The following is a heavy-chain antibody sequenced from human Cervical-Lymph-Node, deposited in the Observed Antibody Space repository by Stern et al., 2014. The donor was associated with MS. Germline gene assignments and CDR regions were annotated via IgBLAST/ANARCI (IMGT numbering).Heavy chain of an antibody. Sequence: VQLVESGAEGKKPGSSGKVSCKASGGTFSSSGISWARQAPGQGLSWMGGIIPIFGTPNYAQKFQGRVTITADESTSTAYMELSSLRSEDTAVYSCAGLNSAYYYGMDVWGQGTTVTVSS. CDR2: IIPIFGTP. D-gene: IGHD1-1*01. J-gene: IGHJ6*02. V-gene: IGHV1-69*01. CDR3: AGLNSAYYYGMDV. CDR1: GGTFSSSG.